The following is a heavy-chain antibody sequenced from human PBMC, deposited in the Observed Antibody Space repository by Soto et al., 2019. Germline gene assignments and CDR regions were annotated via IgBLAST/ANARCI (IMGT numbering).Heavy chain of an antibody. CDR2: ISSSGSTI. CDR3: ARANWGSLPYYFDY. V-gene: IGHV3-11*01. CDR1: GFTFSDYY. J-gene: IGHJ4*02. Sequence: PGGSLRLSCAASGFTFSDYYMSWIRQAPGKGLEWVSYISSSGSTIYYADSVKGRFTISRDNAKNSLYLQMNSLRAEDSAVYYCARANWGSLPYYFDYWGQGTLVTVSS. D-gene: IGHD7-27*01.